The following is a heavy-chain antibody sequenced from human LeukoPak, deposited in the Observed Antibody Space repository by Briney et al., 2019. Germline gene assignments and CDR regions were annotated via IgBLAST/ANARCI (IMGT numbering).Heavy chain of an antibody. CDR3: AKTSRVAARGYFDY. Sequence: GGSLKLSCAASGFTFSGSAMHWVRQASGKGLEWVGRIRSKANSYATAYAASVKGRFTISRDDSKNTAYLQMNSLKTEDTAVYYCAKTSRVAARGYFDYWGQGTLVTVSS. CDR1: GFTFSGSA. V-gene: IGHV3-73*01. J-gene: IGHJ4*02. D-gene: IGHD6-6*01. CDR2: IRSKANSYAT.